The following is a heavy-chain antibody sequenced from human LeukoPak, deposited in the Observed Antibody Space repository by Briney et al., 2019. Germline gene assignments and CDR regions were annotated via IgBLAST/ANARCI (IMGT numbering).Heavy chain of an antibody. D-gene: IGHD6-13*01. V-gene: IGHV3-30-3*01. CDR3: ARGGYSSSWRPHDAFDI. CDR2: ISYDGSNK. Sequence: PGRSLRLSCAASGFTFSSYAMHWVRQAPGKGLEWVAVISYDGSNKYYADSVKGRFTISRDNSKNTLYLQMNSLRAEDTAVYYCARGGYSSSWRPHDAFDIWGQGTMVTVSS. J-gene: IGHJ3*02. CDR1: GFTFSSYA.